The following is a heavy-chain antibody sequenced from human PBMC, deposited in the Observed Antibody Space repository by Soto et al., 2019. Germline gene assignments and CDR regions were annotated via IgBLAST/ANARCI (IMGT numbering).Heavy chain of an antibody. J-gene: IGHJ4*02. V-gene: IGHV1-18*01. CDR1: GYTFDSYG. Sequence: ASVKVSCKASGYTFDSYGIHWLRQAPGQGPEWMGGISAYNGKANYAQKFQGRVTITADKSTSTAYMELSSLRSEDTAVYYCYITMVRGEPYYFDYWGQGTLVTVSS. CDR2: ISAYNGKA. CDR3: YITMVRGEPYYFDY. D-gene: IGHD3-10*01.